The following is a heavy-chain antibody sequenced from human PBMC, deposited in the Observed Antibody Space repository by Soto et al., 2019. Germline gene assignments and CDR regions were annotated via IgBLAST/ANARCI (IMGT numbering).Heavy chain of an antibody. V-gene: IGHV4-61*01. Sequence: QVQLQESGPGLVKPSETLSLTCTVSGGSVSSGSYYWSWIRQPPGKGLEWIGYIYYSGSTNYNPSLKSRVTISVDTSKNQFSLKLSSVTAADTAVYYCVCGYYYNWFDPWGQGTLVTVSS. CDR2: IYYSGST. CDR1: GGSVSSGSYY. CDR3: VCGYYYNWFDP. J-gene: IGHJ5*02. D-gene: IGHD3-22*01.